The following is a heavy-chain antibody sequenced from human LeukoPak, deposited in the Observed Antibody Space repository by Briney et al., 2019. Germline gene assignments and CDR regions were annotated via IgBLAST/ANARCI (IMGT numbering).Heavy chain of an antibody. J-gene: IGHJ4*02. CDR1: GFIFSDHY. D-gene: IGHD5-12*01. V-gene: IGHV3-72*01. CDR3: TSCGYDYRFFEN. Sequence: PGGSLRLPCVGSGFIFSDHYMDWVRQAPGKGLEWLARIRNKANSYSTEYAASVKGRFTISREDSQNSLYLQTDSLKTEDTAIYYCTSCGYDYRFFENWGQGTLVTVSS. CDR2: IRNKANSYST.